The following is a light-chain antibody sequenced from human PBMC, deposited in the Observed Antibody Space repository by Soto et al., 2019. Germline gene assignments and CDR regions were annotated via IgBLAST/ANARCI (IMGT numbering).Light chain of an antibody. Sequence: QSALTQPASVSGSPGQSITISCTGTSSDVGGYNFVSWYQQHPGKAPKLMIYDVSNRPSGVSDRFSGSKSGNTASLTISGLQAEDEADYYCSSYTFSSSHVFGIGTKLTVL. CDR2: DVS. CDR3: SSYTFSSSHV. V-gene: IGLV2-14*01. J-gene: IGLJ1*01. CDR1: SSDVGGYNF.